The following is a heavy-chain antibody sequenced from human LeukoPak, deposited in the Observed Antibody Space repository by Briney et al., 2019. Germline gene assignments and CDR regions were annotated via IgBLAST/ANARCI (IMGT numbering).Heavy chain of an antibody. CDR2: ISYDGSNK. CDR1: GFTFSSYA. Sequence: SGGSLRLSCAASGFTFSSYAMHWVRQAPGKGLEWVAVISYDGSNKCYADSVKGRFTISRDNSKNTLYLQMNSLRAEDTAVYYCVEGYCTNGVCATSVEFDYWGQGTLVTVSS. CDR3: VEGYCTNGVCATSVEFDY. J-gene: IGHJ4*02. V-gene: IGHV3-30*04. D-gene: IGHD2-8*01.